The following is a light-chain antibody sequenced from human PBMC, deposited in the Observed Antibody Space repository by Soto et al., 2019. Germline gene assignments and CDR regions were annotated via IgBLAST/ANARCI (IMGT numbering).Light chain of an antibody. J-gene: IGKJ4*01. CDR2: DVS. Sequence: EIVLTQSPATLSLSPGERATLSCRASQTISSYLAWYQQKPGQAPRLLIYDVSNRAAGIPARFSGFGSGTDFTLTISSLEPEDVAIYYCQQRTNWPLTFGGGTNVEIK. CDR1: QTISSY. V-gene: IGKV3-11*01. CDR3: QQRTNWPLT.